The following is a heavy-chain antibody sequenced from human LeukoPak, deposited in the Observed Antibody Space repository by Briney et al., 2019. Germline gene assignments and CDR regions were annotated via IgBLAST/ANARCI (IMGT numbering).Heavy chain of an antibody. CDR2: ISAYNGNT. V-gene: IGHV1-18*01. J-gene: IGHJ4*02. CDR1: GYTFTSYG. CDR3: ARLSSGVVTVAPDY. D-gene: IGHD4-23*01. Sequence: GASVKVSCKASGYTFTSYGISWVRQAPGQGLEWMGWISAYNGNTNYAQKLQGRVTMTTDTSTSTAYMELRSLRSDDTAVYYCARLSSGVVTVAPDYWGQGTLVTVSS.